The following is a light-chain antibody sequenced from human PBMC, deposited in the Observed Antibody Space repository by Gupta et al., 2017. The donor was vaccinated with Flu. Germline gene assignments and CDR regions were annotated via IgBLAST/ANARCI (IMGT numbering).Light chain of an antibody. J-gene: IGKJ1*01. V-gene: IGKV1-5*03. CDR2: KAS. CDR1: QTIDSW. Sequence: DIQLTQSPSTLSASVGDRVTITYRASQTIDSWLAWYQKKPGRAPKSLIYKASSLETGVPSRFSGSGSGTEFSLTISSLQPDDFATYYCQQYRSSPWTFGQGTKVEIK. CDR3: QQYRSSPWT.